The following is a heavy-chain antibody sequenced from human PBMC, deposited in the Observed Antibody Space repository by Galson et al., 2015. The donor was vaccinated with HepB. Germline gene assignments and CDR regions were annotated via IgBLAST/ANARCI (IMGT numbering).Heavy chain of an antibody. D-gene: IGHD6-6*01. CDR1: GFTFSGYY. V-gene: IGHV3-11*01. CDR3: ARASYSSSFGAGGMDV. Sequence: SLRLSCAASGFTFSGYYMYWIRQAPGQGLEWVAYISSSGSPIYKEDSVKGRFTISRDNTKNSLYLQMNSLTAEDTAVYYCARASYSSSFGAGGMDVWGQGTTVTVSS. J-gene: IGHJ6*02. CDR2: ISSSGSPI.